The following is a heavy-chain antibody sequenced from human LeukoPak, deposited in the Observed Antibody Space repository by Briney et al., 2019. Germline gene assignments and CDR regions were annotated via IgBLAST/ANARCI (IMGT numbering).Heavy chain of an antibody. D-gene: IGHD2-15*01. CDR2: ISYDGSNK. V-gene: IGHV3-30-3*01. J-gene: IGHJ4*02. CDR3: ARDREEGYCSGGSCCEPTDY. Sequence: PGGSLRLSCAASGFTFSSYAMHWVRQAPGKGLEWVAVISYDGSNKYYADSVKGRFTISRDNSKNTLYLQMNSLRAEDTAVYYCARDREEGYCSGGSCCEPTDYWGQGTLVTVSS. CDR1: GFTFSSYA.